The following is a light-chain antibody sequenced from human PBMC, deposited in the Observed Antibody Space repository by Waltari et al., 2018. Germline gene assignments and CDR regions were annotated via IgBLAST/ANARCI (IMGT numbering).Light chain of an antibody. J-gene: IGKJ1*01. CDR1: QSINSY. Sequence: DIQMTQSPSSLSASVGDRVTITCRASQSINSYLNWYQQTPGKAPKLLIYTASSLHSGVPSRFSGSGSGTDFTLTINSLQPEDFATYYCQQSYSTPWTFGQGTKVEIK. CDR3: QQSYSTPWT. V-gene: IGKV1-39*01. CDR2: TAS.